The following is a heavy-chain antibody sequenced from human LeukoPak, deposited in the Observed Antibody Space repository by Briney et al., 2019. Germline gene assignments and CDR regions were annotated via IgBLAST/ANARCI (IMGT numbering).Heavy chain of an antibody. CDR1: GFTFSSYE. CDR3: AKDTNPYHSSSWWVESNWFDP. D-gene: IGHD6-13*01. V-gene: IGHV3-48*03. Sequence: PGGSLRLSCAASGFTFSSYEMNWVRQAPGKGLEWVSYISSSGSTTYYADSVKGRFTISRDNAKNSLYLQMNSLRAEDTAVYYCAKDTNPYHSSSWWVESNWFDPWGQGTLVTVSS. CDR2: ISSSGSTT. J-gene: IGHJ5*02.